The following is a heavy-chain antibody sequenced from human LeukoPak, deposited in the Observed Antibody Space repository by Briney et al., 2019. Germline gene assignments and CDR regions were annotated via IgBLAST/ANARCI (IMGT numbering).Heavy chain of an antibody. D-gene: IGHD2-15*01. CDR3: AKEGYCSGGSCYEGAFDI. Sequence: PGGSLRLSCTASGFTFDDYAMHWVRQAPGKGLEWVSGISWSSGSLGYADSVKGRFTISRDNAKNSLYLQMSGLRPEDTALYYCAKEGYCSGGSCYEGAFDIWGQGTMVIVSS. J-gene: IGHJ3*02. CDR2: ISWSSGSL. V-gene: IGHV3-9*01. CDR1: GFTFDDYA.